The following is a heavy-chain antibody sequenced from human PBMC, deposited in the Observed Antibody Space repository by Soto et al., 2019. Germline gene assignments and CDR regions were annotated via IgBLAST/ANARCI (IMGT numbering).Heavy chain of an antibody. V-gene: IGHV1-69*02. CDR2: IIPIIGII. D-gene: IGHD3-10*01. Sequence: GASVKVSCKASGGTFSTYTITWVRQAPGQGLEWMGRIIPIIGIINYAQKFQGQVTISADKSISTAYLQWSSLKASDTAMYYCARLSGSGTPWPLNTLGYWGQGTLVTVSS. CDR3: ARLSGSGTPWPLNTLGY. CDR1: GGTFSTYT. J-gene: IGHJ4*02.